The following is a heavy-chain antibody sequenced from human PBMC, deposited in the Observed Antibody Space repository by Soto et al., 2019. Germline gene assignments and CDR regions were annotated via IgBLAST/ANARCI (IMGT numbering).Heavy chain of an antibody. J-gene: IGHJ4*02. CDR1: GFTFDDYA. D-gene: IGHD2-8*01. CDR3: AKGVSGGTNGVCFFDY. Sequence: GGSLRLSCAASGFTFDDYAMHWVRQAPGKGLEWVSGISWNSGSIGYADSVKGRFTISRDNAKNSLYLQMNSLRAEDTALYYCAKGVSGGTNGVCFFDYWGQGTLVTVSS. V-gene: IGHV3-9*01. CDR2: ISWNSGSI.